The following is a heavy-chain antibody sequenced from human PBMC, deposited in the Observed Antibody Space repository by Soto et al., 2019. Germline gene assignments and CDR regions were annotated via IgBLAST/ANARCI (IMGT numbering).Heavy chain of an antibody. CDR2: ICNSGGT. CDR1: GGSISSYC. V-gene: IGHV4-59*01. D-gene: IGHD1-26*01. CDR3: ARGVGRYGSKRDY. Sequence: QVQLQESGPGLVKPSETLSLTCTVSGGSISSYCWSWVRQPPGEGLEWIANICNSGGTNYNPSLKSRVVIAVDTSRNQFSLKLSSVTAADTAVYYCARGVGRYGSKRDYWGQGTLVTVSS. J-gene: IGHJ4*02.